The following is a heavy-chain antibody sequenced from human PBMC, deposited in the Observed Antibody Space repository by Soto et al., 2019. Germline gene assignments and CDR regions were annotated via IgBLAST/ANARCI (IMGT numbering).Heavy chain of an antibody. D-gene: IGHD1-26*01. CDR1: GDSVSSNSAA. V-gene: IGHV6-1*01. J-gene: IGHJ6*02. Sequence: QSQTLSLTCAISGDSVSSNSAAWNWIRQSPSRGLEWLGRTYYRSKWYNDYAVSVKSRITINTDTSKNQFSLQLNSVTPEDTAVYYCARAGGSYGLGRNYYYYGMDVWGQGTTVTVSS. CDR2: TYYRSKWYN. CDR3: ARAGGSYGLGRNYYYYGMDV.